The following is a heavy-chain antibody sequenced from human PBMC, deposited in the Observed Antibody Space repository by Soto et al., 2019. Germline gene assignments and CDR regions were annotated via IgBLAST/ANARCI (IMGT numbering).Heavy chain of an antibody. CDR1: GYTFTSYG. D-gene: IGHD1-1*01. CDR2: ISAYNGNT. Sequence: QVQLVQSGAEVKKPGASVKVSCKASGYTFTSYGISWVRQASGQGLEWMGWISAYNGNTKYAQKLQGRVTMTTDTSTSTAYMELRSLRSHDTAVYYCASDEAYKWNDGGWFDPWGQGTLVTVSS. CDR3: ASDEAYKWNDGGWFDP. V-gene: IGHV1-18*01. J-gene: IGHJ5*02.